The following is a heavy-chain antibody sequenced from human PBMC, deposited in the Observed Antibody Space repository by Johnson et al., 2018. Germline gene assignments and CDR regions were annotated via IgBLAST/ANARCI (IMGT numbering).Heavy chain of an antibody. J-gene: IGHJ6*02. V-gene: IGHV5-51*03. CDR3: AGPAYGGFDVRASYYYYGMDV. Sequence: VQLQESGPEVKKPGESLKISCKASGYSFTSYWIAWVRQMPGKGLEWMGIIYPGDSDTRYSPSFQGQVTISAGNSISTAYLPWSSLKASDSAMYYCAGPAYGGFDVRASYYYYGMDVGGQGTTVSVSS. CDR1: GYSFTSYW. D-gene: IGHD2-21*01. CDR2: IYPGDSDT.